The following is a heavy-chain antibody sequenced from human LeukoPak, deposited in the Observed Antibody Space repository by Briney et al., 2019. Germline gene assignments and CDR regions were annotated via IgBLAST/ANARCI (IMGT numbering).Heavy chain of an antibody. Sequence: PSETLSLTCAVSGYSISSGDYWGWIRQPPGKGLEWIGNIYHSGSTFYNPSLKGRVTISVHTSKNQFSLKLSSVTAADTAVYYCARITGSYYYYYMDVWGKGTTVTVSS. J-gene: IGHJ6*03. V-gene: IGHV4-38-2*01. CDR1: GYSISSGDY. D-gene: IGHD3-10*01. CDR3: ARITGSYYYYYMDV. CDR2: IYHSGST.